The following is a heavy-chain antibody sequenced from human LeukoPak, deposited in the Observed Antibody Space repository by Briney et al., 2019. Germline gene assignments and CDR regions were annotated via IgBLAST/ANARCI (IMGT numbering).Heavy chain of an antibody. CDR2: IKQDGSEI. J-gene: IGHJ4*02. CDR1: GFTFSNYW. D-gene: IGHD5-24*01. Sequence: PGGSLRLSCAASGFTFSNYWMGWVRQAPGKGLEWVANIKQDGSEIYYVDSVKGRFTISRDTAKDSLYLQMNSLRAEDTAVYYCARSSNGYQKTFDYWGQGTLVTVSS. V-gene: IGHV3-7*01. CDR3: ARSSNGYQKTFDY.